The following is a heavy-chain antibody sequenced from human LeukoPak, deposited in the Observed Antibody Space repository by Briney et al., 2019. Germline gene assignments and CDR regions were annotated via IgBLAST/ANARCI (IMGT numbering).Heavy chain of an antibody. J-gene: IGHJ4*02. Sequence: ASVKVSCKASGYTFTSYYMHWVRQAPGQGLEWMGIINPSGGSTSYAQKFQGRVTMTRDMSTSTVYMELSSLRSEDTAVYYCARVDYVWGGYRWGRLDYWGQGTLVTVSS. CDR2: INPSGGST. CDR1: GYTFTSYY. V-gene: IGHV1-46*01. D-gene: IGHD3-16*02. CDR3: ARVDYVWGGYRWGRLDY.